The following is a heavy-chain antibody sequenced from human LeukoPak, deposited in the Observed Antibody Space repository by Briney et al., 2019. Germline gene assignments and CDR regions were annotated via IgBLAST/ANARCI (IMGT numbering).Heavy chain of an antibody. CDR3: ARGRSGTLFDY. D-gene: IGHD1-26*01. J-gene: IGHJ4*02. CDR2: ISYDGSNK. CDR1: GFTFSSYA. V-gene: IGHV3-30*09. Sequence: PGGSLRLSCAASGFTFSSYAMHWVRRAPGKGLEWVAVISYDGSNKYYADSVKGRFAISRDNSKNTLYLQMNSLRAEDTAVYYCARGRSGTLFDYWGQGTLVTVSS.